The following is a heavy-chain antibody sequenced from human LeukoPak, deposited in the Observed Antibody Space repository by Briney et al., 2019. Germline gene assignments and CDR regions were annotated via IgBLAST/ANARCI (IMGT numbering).Heavy chain of an antibody. J-gene: IGHJ6*03. CDR1: GFTFSTYV. CDR3: ARVGGDYGDYYYMDV. Sequence: PGGSLRLSCAASGFTFSTYVMHWVRQAPGKGLEYVSAISSYGGSTYYANSVKGRFTISRDNSKNALYLQMGSLRAEDMAVYYCARVGGDYGDYYYMDVWGKGTTVTVSS. V-gene: IGHV3-64*01. CDR2: ISSYGGST. D-gene: IGHD4-17*01.